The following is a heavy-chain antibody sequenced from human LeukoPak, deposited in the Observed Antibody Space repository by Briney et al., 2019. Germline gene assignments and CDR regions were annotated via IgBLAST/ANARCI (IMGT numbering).Heavy chain of an antibody. CDR2: IWYDGSNK. Sequence: GRSLRLSCAASGFTFSSYGMHWVRLAPGKGLEWVAVIWYDGSNKYYADSVKGRFTISRDNSKNTLYLQMNSLRAEDTAVYYCARDLGSGSSWGQGTLVTVSS. CDR3: ARDLGSGSS. D-gene: IGHD6-6*01. V-gene: IGHV3-33*01. J-gene: IGHJ4*02. CDR1: GFTFSSYG.